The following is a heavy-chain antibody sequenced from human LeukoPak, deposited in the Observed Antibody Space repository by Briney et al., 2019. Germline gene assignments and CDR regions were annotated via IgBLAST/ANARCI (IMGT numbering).Heavy chain of an antibody. J-gene: IGHJ4*02. V-gene: IGHV3-30*03. Sequence: PGGSLRLSCVGSGFSLSEYGIHWVRQAPGKGLEWVAVVSYDGGHKYYADSVKVRFTISRDTSSDTVSLQMNSLRVEDTAVYYCARDRINMMVLGHDSGLDFWGQGTLVTVSS. CDR3: ARDRINMMVLGHDSGLDF. CDR1: GFSLSEYG. CDR2: VSYDGGHK. D-gene: IGHD3-22*01.